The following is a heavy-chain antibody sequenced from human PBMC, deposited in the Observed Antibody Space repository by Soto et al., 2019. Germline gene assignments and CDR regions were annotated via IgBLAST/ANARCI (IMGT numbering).Heavy chain of an antibody. D-gene: IGHD6-19*01. V-gene: IGHV2-26*01. Sequence: QVTLKESGPVLVKPTETLTLRCTVSGLSITDSEMGVSWIRQPPGQPLEWLAHIDSSGEKSYRTFLKSRLAISKDTSKIQIVLTMTNMDPADTATYYCARRHLAGAVSPWFDPWGQGIPVTVSS. J-gene: IGHJ5*02. CDR2: IDSSGEK. CDR1: GLSITDSEMG. CDR3: ARRHLAGAVSPWFDP.